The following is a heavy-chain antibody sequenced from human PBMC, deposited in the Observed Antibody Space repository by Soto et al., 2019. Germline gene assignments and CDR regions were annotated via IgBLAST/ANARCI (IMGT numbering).Heavy chain of an antibody. CDR1: RGFISSGSW. V-gene: IGHV4-4*02. J-gene: IGHJ5*02. D-gene: IGHD2-15*01. CDR3: ARLTSRISAASHGRSNWLDP. Sequence: PSETLSLTCAVSRGFISSGSWWSWVRQPPGKGLEWIGEIYRSGNTNYNPSLKSRVSISVDMSKNQFSLKLSSVTAADTAVYYCARLTSRISAASHGRSNWLDPWGPGALVTVSS. CDR2: IYRSGNT.